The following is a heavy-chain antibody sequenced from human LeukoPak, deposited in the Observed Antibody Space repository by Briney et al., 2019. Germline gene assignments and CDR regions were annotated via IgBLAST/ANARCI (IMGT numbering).Heavy chain of an antibody. D-gene: IGHD6-19*01. Sequence: PGRSLRLSCAASGFTFDDYAMFWVRQAPGKGLEWVAGISWDSRNIGYAASVKGRLTVSRDNAKKSLYLQMNSLRDEDTAFYWCARGNWDSSGFYYYYGMDVWGQGTTVTVS. J-gene: IGHJ6*02. CDR3: ARGNWDSSGFYYYYGMDV. CDR2: ISWDSRNI. CDR1: GFTFDDYA. V-gene: IGHV3-9*01.